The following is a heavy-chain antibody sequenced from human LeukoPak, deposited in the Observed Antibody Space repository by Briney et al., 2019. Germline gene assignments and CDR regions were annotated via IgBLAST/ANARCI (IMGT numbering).Heavy chain of an antibody. J-gene: IGHJ6*03. Sequence: SETLSLTCTVSGGSIRSGSYYWSWIRQPAGKGLEWIGRIYTSGSTNYNPSLKSRVTMSVDTSKNQFSLKLSSVTAADTAVYYCARGQEQQLVXVPFYYMDVWGKGTTVTVSS. CDR2: IYTSGST. V-gene: IGHV4-61*02. CDR1: GGSIRSGSYY. D-gene: IGHD6-13*01. CDR3: ARGQEQQLVXVPFYYMDV.